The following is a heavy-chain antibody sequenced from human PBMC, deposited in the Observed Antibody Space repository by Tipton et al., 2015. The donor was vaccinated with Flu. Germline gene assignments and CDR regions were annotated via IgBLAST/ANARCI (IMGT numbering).Heavy chain of an antibody. V-gene: IGHV1-18*04. CDR2: VSAYNGNT. Sequence: SCAASGYTFTSYGIGWVRQAPGQGLEWMGWVSAYNGNTNYAQKLQGRVTMTTDTSTSTAYMELRSLRSDDTAVYYCARGIYQGFWSGYYDPQTDNNWFDPWGQGTLVTVSS. D-gene: IGHD3-3*01. CDR1: GYTFTSYG. CDR3: ARGIYQGFWSGYYDPQTDNNWFDP. J-gene: IGHJ5*02.